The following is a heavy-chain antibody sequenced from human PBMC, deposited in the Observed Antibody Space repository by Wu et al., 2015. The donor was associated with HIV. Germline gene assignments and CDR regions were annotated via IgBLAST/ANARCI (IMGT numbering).Heavy chain of an antibody. CDR3: ARAPRIIYDINGGNWFDP. Sequence: QVRLIQSGAEVKKPGASVKVSCKASGYTFTSYDINWVRQATGQGLEWMGWMNPNSGNTGYAQKFQGRVTMTRNTSISAAYMELSSLRSEDTAVYYCARAPRIIYDINGGNWFDPSGPREPSVTVSS. CDR1: GYTFTSYD. J-gene: IGHJ5*02. D-gene: IGHD3-22*01. CDR2: MNPNSGNT. V-gene: IGHV1-8*01.